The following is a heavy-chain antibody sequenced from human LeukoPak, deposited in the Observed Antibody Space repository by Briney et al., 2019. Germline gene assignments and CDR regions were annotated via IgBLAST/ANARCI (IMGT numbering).Heavy chain of an antibody. V-gene: IGHV3-11*01. CDR3: ARDWSPTSIAAASEGGY. J-gene: IGHJ4*02. D-gene: IGHD6-13*01. CDR2: ISSSGSTI. Sequence: GGSLRLSCAASGFTFSDYYMSWIRQAPGKGLEWVSYISSSGSTIYYADSVKGRFTISRDNAKNSLYLQMNSLRAEDTAVYYCARDWSPTSIAAASEGGYWGQGTLVTVSS. CDR1: GFTFSDYY.